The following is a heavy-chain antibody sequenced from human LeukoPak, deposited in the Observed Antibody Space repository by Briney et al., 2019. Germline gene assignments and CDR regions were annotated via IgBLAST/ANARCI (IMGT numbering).Heavy chain of an antibody. J-gene: IGHJ4*02. Sequence: GASVKVSCKASGYTFTGYYIHWLRQAPGQGLEWMGWINPNSGSTNYAQKFQGRVTMTRDTSTSTAYMELRSLRSDDTAVYYCAREGYDSSGYNDYWGQGTLVTVSS. D-gene: IGHD3-22*01. CDR3: AREGYDSSGYNDY. V-gene: IGHV1-2*02. CDR1: GYTFTGYY. CDR2: INPNSGST.